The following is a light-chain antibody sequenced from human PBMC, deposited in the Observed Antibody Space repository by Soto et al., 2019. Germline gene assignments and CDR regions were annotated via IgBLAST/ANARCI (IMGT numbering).Light chain of an antibody. CDR3: QKFSAVPT. CDR2: AAS. Sequence: DIQMTQSPSSLSASVGDRVTITCRTSQAIYNYLAWSQQKPGKVPTLLISAASTLQSGVPSRFSGSGSGTDFTLTISSLQPEDGATYYCQKFSAVPTFGGGTKVEI. CDR1: QAIYNY. J-gene: IGKJ4*01. V-gene: IGKV1-27*01.